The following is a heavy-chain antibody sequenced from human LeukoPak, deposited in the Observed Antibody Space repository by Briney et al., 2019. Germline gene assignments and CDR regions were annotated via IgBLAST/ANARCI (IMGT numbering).Heavy chain of an antibody. Sequence: PGGSLRLSCAASGFTFSSYAMSWVRQAPGKGLEWVSAISGSGGSTYYADSVKGRFTISRDNSKNTLYLQMNTLRAEDTAVYYCAKPTANYGDYYTGWGQGTLVTVSS. D-gene: IGHD4-17*01. CDR3: AKPTANYGDYYTG. CDR1: GFTFSSYA. J-gene: IGHJ4*02. CDR2: ISGSGGST. V-gene: IGHV3-23*01.